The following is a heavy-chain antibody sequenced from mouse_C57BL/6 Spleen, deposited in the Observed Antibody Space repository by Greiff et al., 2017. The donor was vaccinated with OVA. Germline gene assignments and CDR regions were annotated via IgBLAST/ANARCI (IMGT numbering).Heavy chain of an antibody. Sequence: QVQLQQSGAELARPGASVKMSCKASGYTFTSYTMHWVKQRPGQGLEWIGYINPSSGYTKYNQKFKDKATLTADKSSSTAYMQLSSLTSEDSAVYYCAREAQATFDYWGQGTTLTVSS. V-gene: IGHV1-4*01. J-gene: IGHJ2*01. D-gene: IGHD3-2*02. CDR2: INPSSGYT. CDR3: AREAQATFDY. CDR1: GYTFTSYT.